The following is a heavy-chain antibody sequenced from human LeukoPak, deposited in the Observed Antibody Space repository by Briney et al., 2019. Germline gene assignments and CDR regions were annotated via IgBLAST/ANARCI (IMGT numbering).Heavy chain of an antibody. Sequence: PSETLSLTCTVSGGSISSYYWSWIRQPPGKGLEWIGYIYYSGSTNYNPSLKSRVTISVDTSKNQFSLKLNSVTAADTAVFYCAANSADYNTLGSSYKVWGQGTLVTVSS. CDR3: AANSADYNTLGSSYKV. CDR1: GGSISSYY. D-gene: IGHD3-10*01. V-gene: IGHV4-59*08. CDR2: IYYSGST. J-gene: IGHJ4*02.